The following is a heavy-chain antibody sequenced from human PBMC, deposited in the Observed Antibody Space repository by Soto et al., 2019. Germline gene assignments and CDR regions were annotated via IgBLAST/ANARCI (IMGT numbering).Heavy chain of an antibody. CDR2: IYYSGST. Sequence: QVQLQESGPGLVKPSETLSLTCTVSGGSISGYNWSWIRQPPGKGLEWIGYIYYSGSTNYNPSLKSRVTISVDTSKKQFSLKLSSVTAADTAVYYCAKTPYSGYLWFDPWGQGTLVTVSS. J-gene: IGHJ5*02. CDR3: AKTPYSGYLWFDP. V-gene: IGHV4-59*01. D-gene: IGHD3-22*01. CDR1: GGSISGYN.